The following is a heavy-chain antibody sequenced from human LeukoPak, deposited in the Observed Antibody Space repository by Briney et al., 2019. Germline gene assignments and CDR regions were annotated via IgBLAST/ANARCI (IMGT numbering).Heavy chain of an antibody. J-gene: IGHJ4*02. CDR2: ISDSFRIT. Sequence: PGASLRLSCAASGFPFSSYAMSWVRQPPGKGLECVSTISDSFRITDDADSVKGRFTISRDNSKNTLYLQMNTLRAEDTAVYYCAKRHGVYFDYWGQGTLVTVSS. CDR3: AKRHGVYFDY. D-gene: IGHD4-17*01. V-gene: IGHV3-23*01. CDR1: GFPFSSYA.